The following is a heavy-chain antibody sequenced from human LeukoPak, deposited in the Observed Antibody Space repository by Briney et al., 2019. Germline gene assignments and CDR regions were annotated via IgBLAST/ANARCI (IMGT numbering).Heavy chain of an antibody. CDR3: ARARRISSRITGTNRWFDP. Sequence: SETLSLTCAVYGGSFSGYYWSWIRQPPGKGLEWIGEINHSGSTNYNPSLKSRVTISVDTSKNQFSLKLSSVTAADTAVYYCARARRISSRITGTNRWFDPWGQGTLVTVSS. V-gene: IGHV4-34*01. CDR2: INHSGST. CDR1: GGSFSGYY. J-gene: IGHJ5*02. D-gene: IGHD1-20*01.